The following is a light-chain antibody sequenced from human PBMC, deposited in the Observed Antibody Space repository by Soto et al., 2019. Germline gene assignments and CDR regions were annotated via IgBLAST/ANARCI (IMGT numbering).Light chain of an antibody. CDR3: ASSTSDSLYV. J-gene: IGLJ1*01. CDR1: SSDIGGYNY. Sequence: QSALTQPASVSGSPGQSIAISCTGTSSDIGGYNYVSWYQQHPGRAPKLIIFEVRNRPSGVSNRFSGSKSGNTASLTISGLQAEDEADYYCASSTSDSLYVFGTGTKVTVL. CDR2: EVR. V-gene: IGLV2-14*01.